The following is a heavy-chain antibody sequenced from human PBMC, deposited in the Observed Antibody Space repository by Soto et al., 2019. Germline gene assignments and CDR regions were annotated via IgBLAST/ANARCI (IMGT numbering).Heavy chain of an antibody. J-gene: IGHJ6*02. CDR1: GFTVSSNY. Sequence: GGSLRLSCAASGFTVSSNYMSWVRQAPGKGLEWVSVIYSGGSTYYADSVKGRFTISRDNSKNTLYLQMNSLRAEDTAVYYCARANSWEFLEGLPSYGMDVWGQGTTVTVSS. CDR3: ARANSWEFLEGLPSYGMDV. D-gene: IGHD3-3*01. CDR2: IYSGGST. V-gene: IGHV3-53*01.